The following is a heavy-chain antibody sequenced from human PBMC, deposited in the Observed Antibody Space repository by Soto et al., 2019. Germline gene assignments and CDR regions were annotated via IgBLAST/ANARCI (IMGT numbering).Heavy chain of an antibody. V-gene: IGHV6-1*01. Sequence: SQTLSLTCDISGDSVSSSTAAWDWIRQSPSRGLEWLGRTYYRSKWYNEYASSVKSRMTISPDTSKNQFSLQLSSVTPEDTALYFYERDKGALSGYSFDSWGQGTRVTVSS. CDR3: ERDKGALSGYSFDS. D-gene: IGHD2-2*03. CDR2: TYYRSKWYN. J-gene: IGHJ4*02. CDR1: GDSVSSSTAA.